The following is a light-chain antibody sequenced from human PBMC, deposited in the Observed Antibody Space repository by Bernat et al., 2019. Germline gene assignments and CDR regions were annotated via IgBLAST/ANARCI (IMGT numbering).Light chain of an antibody. J-gene: IGKJ1*01. Sequence: EIVLTQSPDTLSLSPGERATLSCRARQTVRSSYLAWYQQKPGQAPRLLIYGASNRATGVPDRFSGSGSGTDFILTITRLEPEDFAMYYCHQYGDSPQTFGQVTKV. V-gene: IGKV3-20*01. CDR1: QTVRSSY. CDR3: HQYGDSPQT. CDR2: GAS.